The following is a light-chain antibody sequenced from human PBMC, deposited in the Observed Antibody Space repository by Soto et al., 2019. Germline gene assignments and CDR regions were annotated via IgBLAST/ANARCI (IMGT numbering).Light chain of an antibody. CDR2: EVN. CDR1: SSDIGGYNY. Sequence: QSVLTQPASVSGSPGQSITISCTGTSSDIGGYNYVSWYQQHPGKAPKLMIYEVNNRPSGVSNRFSGSKSGNTASLTISGLRPEDEADYYCSSYAGSSTWVFGTGTKVTVL. V-gene: IGLV2-14*01. J-gene: IGLJ1*01. CDR3: SSYAGSSTWV.